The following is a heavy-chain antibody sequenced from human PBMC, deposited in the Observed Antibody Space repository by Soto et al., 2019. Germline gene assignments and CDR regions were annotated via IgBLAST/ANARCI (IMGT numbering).Heavy chain of an antibody. D-gene: IGHD5-18*01. CDR2: ISGSGGST. CDR1: GFTFSSYA. CDR3: ARVDTAMAPTYYYYYGMDV. J-gene: IGHJ6*02. Sequence: GSLRLSCAASGFTFSSYAMSWVRQAPGKGLEWVSAISGSGGSTYYADSVKGRFTISRDNSKNTLYLQMNSLRAEDTAVYYCARVDTAMAPTYYYYYGMDVWGQGTTVTVSS. V-gene: IGHV3-23*01.